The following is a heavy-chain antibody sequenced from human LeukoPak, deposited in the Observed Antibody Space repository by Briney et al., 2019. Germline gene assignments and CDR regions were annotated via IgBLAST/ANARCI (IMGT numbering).Heavy chain of an antibody. CDR3: EKDPGVGT. Sequence: GGSLRLSCAASGFTFSSYGMHWVRQAPGKGLEWVAVISYDGSNKYYADSVKGRFTISRDNSKNTLYLQMNSLRAEDTAVYYCEKDPGVGTWGQGTLVTVSS. J-gene: IGHJ5*02. CDR1: GFTFSSYG. V-gene: IGHV3-30*18. D-gene: IGHD7-27*01. CDR2: ISYDGSNK.